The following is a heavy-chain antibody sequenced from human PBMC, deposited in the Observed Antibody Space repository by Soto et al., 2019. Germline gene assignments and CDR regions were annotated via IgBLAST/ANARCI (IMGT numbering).Heavy chain of an antibody. J-gene: IGHJ4*02. Sequence: EVQLVESGGGLVQPGGSLRLSCAASGFTFSSYAMHWVRQAPGKGLEYVSAISSNGGSTYYANSVKGRFTISRDNSKNTLYLQMGSPRAEDMAVYYCARQGSGSYYFDYWGQGTLVTVSS. CDR2: ISSNGGST. CDR1: GFTFSSYA. CDR3: ARQGSGSYYFDY. V-gene: IGHV3-64*01. D-gene: IGHD2-15*01.